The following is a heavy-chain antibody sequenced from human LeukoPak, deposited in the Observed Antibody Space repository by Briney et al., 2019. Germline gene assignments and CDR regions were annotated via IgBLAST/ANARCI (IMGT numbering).Heavy chain of an antibody. V-gene: IGHV4-38-2*01. J-gene: IGHJ6*03. CDR2: MYHSGST. CDR3: ARHGCSGGSCYSRNGIYYYYYMDI. D-gene: IGHD2-15*01. CDR1: GYSISRGYY. Sequence: AETLSLTCAVSGYSISRGYYGGGRRQPPGKGLEWIGSMYHSGSTSYNPSLNTRVTISVDTSKNQFSLKLSSVTAADTAVYYCARHGCSGGSCYSRNGIYYYYYMDIWGKGTTVTVSS.